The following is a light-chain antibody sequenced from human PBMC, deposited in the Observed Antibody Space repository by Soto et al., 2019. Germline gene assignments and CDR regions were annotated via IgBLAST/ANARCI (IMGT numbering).Light chain of an antibody. V-gene: IGKV3-20*01. CDR2: GAS. CDR1: QSVTNNY. J-gene: IGKJ5*01. Sequence: EIVLTQSPATLSLSPGERATLSCRASQSVTNNYLAWYQQKPGQAPRLLIDGASSRATGVPDRFSGTGSGTDFTLTISRLEPEDFAVFYCQQYGNSPITFGQGTRLEIK. CDR3: QQYGNSPIT.